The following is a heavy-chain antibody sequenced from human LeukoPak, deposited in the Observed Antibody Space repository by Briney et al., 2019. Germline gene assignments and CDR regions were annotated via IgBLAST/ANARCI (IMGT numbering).Heavy chain of an antibody. V-gene: IGHV1-24*01. CDR1: GYTLTESS. J-gene: IGHJ4*02. CDR2: FEPEDGKT. D-gene: IGHD3-10*01. Sequence: ASVKVSCKVSGYTLTESSMHWVRQAPGKGLEWMGSFEPEDGKTVYARRFQGRVTMTEDTSTDTAYMELSSLRSEDTAVYYCATGDTSGSDFFNYWGQGTLVTVSS. CDR3: ATGDTSGSDFFNY.